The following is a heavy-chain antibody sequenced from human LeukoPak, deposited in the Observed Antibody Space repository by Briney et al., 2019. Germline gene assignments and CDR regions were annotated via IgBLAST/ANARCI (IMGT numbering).Heavy chain of an antibody. D-gene: IGHD6-19*01. CDR2: IKQDGSEK. Sequence: GGSLRLSCAASGFTFSSYWMSWVRQAPGKGLEWVANIKQDGSEKYYVDSVKGRFTISRDNAKNSLYLQMNSLRAEDTALYCCAKDLSIVVAGWYGNDYWGQGTLVTVSS. J-gene: IGHJ4*02. V-gene: IGHV3-7*03. CDR3: AKDLSIVVAGWYGNDY. CDR1: GFTFSSYW.